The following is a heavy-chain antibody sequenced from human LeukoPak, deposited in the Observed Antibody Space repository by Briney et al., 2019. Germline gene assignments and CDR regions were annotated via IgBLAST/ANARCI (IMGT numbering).Heavy chain of an antibody. CDR2: IYYSGST. CDR1: GGSISSSY. V-gene: IGHV4-59*01. D-gene: IGHD4-17*01. CDR3: ARWSPYAYGDNSSDS. Sequence: PSETLSLTCMDPGGSISSSYWSTMRQPPGKGLEWIGYIYYSGSTTYNPSLKSRVAISVDTSKNQFSLRLTSVTSADTAVYYCARWSPYAYGDNSSDSWGQGTLVTVSS. J-gene: IGHJ5*01.